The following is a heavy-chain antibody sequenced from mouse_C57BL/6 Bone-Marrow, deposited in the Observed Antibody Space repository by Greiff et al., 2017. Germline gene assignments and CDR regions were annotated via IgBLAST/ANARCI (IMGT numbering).Heavy chain of an antibody. J-gene: IGHJ3*01. CDR3: AKGPYYYGSSLAY. CDR2: IWRGGST. D-gene: IGHD1-1*01. CDR1: GFSLTISG. V-gene: IGHV2-5*01. Sequence: QVQLQQSGPGLVQPSQSLSITCTVSGFSLTISGVHWVRLSPGKGLVWLGVIWRGGSTDYNAAFMSRLSINKDNSKSQVFFKMNSLQADDTAIYNCAKGPYYYGSSLAYWSQGNLVTVSA.